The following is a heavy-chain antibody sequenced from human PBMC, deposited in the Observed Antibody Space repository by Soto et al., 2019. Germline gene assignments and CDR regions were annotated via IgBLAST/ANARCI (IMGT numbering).Heavy chain of an antibody. Sequence: GGSLRLSCAASGFTFTSYAMSWVRQAPGKGLEWVSTISDSGGSTYYADSVKGRFTISRDNSKNTVHLQMNSLRADDTAAYYCAKVMDKVMVTKYFDYWGQGTLVTVSS. CDR2: ISDSGGST. CDR3: AKVMDKVMVTKYFDY. D-gene: IGHD5-18*01. J-gene: IGHJ4*02. CDR1: GFTFTSYA. V-gene: IGHV3-23*01.